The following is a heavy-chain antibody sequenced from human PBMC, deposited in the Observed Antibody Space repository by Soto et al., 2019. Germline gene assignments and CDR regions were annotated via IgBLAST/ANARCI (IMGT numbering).Heavy chain of an antibody. CDR1: GGSFSGYY. Sequence: SETLSLTCAVYGGSFSGYYWSWIRQPPGKGLEWIREINHSGSTNYNPSLKSRVTISVGTSKNQFSLRLGSVTAADTAVYYCARTVVLPAAMVYYYYYYMDVWGKGTTVTVSS. V-gene: IGHV4-34*01. CDR2: INHSGST. CDR3: ARTVVLPAAMVYYYYYYMDV. D-gene: IGHD2-2*01. J-gene: IGHJ6*03.